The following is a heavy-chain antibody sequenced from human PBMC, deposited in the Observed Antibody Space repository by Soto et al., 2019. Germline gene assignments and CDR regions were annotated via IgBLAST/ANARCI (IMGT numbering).Heavy chain of an antibody. V-gene: IGHV3-23*01. D-gene: IGHD3-10*01. J-gene: IGHJ5*02. CDR1: GFTFSSYS. Sequence: GGSLRLSCAASGFTFSSYSMTWVRQALGKGLEWVSGISDSGGNTWYADSVKGRFTISRDNSKNTLFLQMNSLRAEDTAVYFCSKWSGFGDAWGQGTLVTVSS. CDR3: SKWSGFGDA. CDR2: ISDSGGNT.